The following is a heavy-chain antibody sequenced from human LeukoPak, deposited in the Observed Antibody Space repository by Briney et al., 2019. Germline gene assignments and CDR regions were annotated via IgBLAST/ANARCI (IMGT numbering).Heavy chain of an antibody. V-gene: IGHV4-34*01. CDR3: ARDDYYYDSSGQYYYYGMDV. CDR2: INHSGST. CDR1: GGSFSGYY. J-gene: IGHJ6*02. D-gene: IGHD3-22*01. Sequence: SETLSLTCAVYGGSFSGYYWSWIRQPPGKGLEWIGEINHSGSTNYNPSLKSRVTISVDTSKNQFSLKLSSVTAADTAVYYCARDDYYYDSSGQYYYYGMDVWDQGTTVTVSS.